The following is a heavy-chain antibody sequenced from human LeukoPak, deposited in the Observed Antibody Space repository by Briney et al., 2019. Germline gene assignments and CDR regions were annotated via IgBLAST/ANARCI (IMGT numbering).Heavy chain of an antibody. CDR3: AKGVDSGYDLGGGAGDY. CDR1: GFTVSSNY. D-gene: IGHD5-12*01. Sequence: GGSLRLSCAASGFTVSSNYMSWVRQAPGKGLEWVSVIYSGGRTYNADSVKGRFTISRDNSKNTLYLQMNSLRAEDTAVYYCAKGVDSGYDLGGGAGDYWGQGTLVTVST. V-gene: IGHV3-66*01. CDR2: IYSGGRT. J-gene: IGHJ4*02.